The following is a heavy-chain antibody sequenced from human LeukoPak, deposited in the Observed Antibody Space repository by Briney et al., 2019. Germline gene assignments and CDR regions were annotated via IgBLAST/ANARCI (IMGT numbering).Heavy chain of an antibody. CDR3: ARDKGGTRATVTTFDY. Sequence: ASVTVSFTASVYTFTAYHMHWVRQAPGQGLEWMGGIIPIFGTANYAQKFQGRVTITADESTSTAYMELSSLRSEDTAVYYCARDKGGTRATVTTFDYWGQGTLVTVSS. D-gene: IGHD4-17*01. CDR2: IIPIFGTA. CDR1: VYTFTAYH. J-gene: IGHJ4*02. V-gene: IGHV1-69*13.